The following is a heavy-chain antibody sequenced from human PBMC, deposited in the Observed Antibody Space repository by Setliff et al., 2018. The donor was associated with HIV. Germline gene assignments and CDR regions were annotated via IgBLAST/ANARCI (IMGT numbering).Heavy chain of an antibody. Sequence: SETLSLTCTVSGGSISSYYWSWIRQPPGKGLEWIGNIYHSGRIYYNPSLKSRVSISVDTYKKQVSLRLNSVTAADTAVYYCARGLSIFGVATPGFYSFMDVWGKGTTVTVSS. CDR1: GGSISSYY. D-gene: IGHD3-3*01. V-gene: IGHV4-59*01. CDR3: ARGLSIFGVATPGFYSFMDV. J-gene: IGHJ6*03. CDR2: IYHSGRI.